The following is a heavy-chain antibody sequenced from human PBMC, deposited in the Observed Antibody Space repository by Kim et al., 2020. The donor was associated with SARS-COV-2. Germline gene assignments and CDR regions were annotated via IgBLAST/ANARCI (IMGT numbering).Heavy chain of an antibody. V-gene: IGHV4-39*01. D-gene: IGHD3-9*01. CDR3: ARRSGAYYDILTGYYTTFWGGMDV. Sequence: SETLSLTCTVSGGSISSSSYYWGWIRQPPGKGLEWIGSIYYSGSTYYNPSLKSRVTISVDTSKNQFSLKLSSVTAADTAVYYCARRSGAYYDILTGYYTTFWGGMDVWGQGTTVTVSS. CDR2: IYYSGST. J-gene: IGHJ6*02. CDR1: GGSISSSSYY.